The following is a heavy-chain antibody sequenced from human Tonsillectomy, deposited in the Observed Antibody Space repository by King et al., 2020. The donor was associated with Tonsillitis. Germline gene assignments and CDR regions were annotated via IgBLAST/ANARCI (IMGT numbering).Heavy chain of an antibody. CDR1: GFTFSSHS. J-gene: IGHJ4*02. CDR3: ARGDLVAASRFDY. Sequence: EVQLVESGGDLVQPGGSLRLSCAASGFTFSSHSMNWVRQAPGKGLEWVSYISDNSHTIYYTDSVRGRFTISRDNAKNSLYLQMNSLRAEDTAVYYCARGDLVAASRFDYWGQGTLVTVSS. CDR2: ISDNSHTI. V-gene: IGHV3-48*01. D-gene: IGHD2-15*01.